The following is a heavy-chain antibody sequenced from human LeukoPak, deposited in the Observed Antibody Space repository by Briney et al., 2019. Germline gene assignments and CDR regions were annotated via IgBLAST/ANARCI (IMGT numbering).Heavy chain of an antibody. D-gene: IGHD1-26*01. Sequence: PRGSLRLSCTVSGFTVSSNSMSWVRQAPGKVLEWVSFIYSDNTHYSDSVKGRFTISRDNSKNTLYLQMNSLRAEDTALYYCAKSIVGKWSELDYWGQGTLVTVSS. CDR1: GFTVSSNS. CDR3: AKSIVGKWSELDY. V-gene: IGHV3-53*05. CDR2: IYSDNT. J-gene: IGHJ4*02.